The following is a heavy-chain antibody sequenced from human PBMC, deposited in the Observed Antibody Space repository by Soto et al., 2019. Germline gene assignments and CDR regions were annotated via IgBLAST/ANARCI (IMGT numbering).Heavy chain of an antibody. V-gene: IGHV3-30*04. CDR1: GFTFSTYA. CDR3: ARGQWLGRGRPSY. D-gene: IGHD6-19*01. J-gene: IGHJ1*01. CDR2: ISYDGSAK. Sequence: QVQLVESGGGVVQPGRSLRLSCAASGFTFSTYAMHWVRQAPGKGLEWVALISYDGSAKDYADSVKGRFTMSRDNSKNTLKLQMNSLSPEDTAVYYCARGQWLGRGRPSYGGQGNLVTVSP.